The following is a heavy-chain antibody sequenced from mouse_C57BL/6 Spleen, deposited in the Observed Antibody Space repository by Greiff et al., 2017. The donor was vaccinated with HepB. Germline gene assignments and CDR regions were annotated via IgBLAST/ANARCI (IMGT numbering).Heavy chain of an antibody. CDR3: ARGDDYDGAMDY. V-gene: IGHV1-55*01. J-gene: IGHJ4*01. CDR1: GYTFTSYW. D-gene: IGHD2-4*01. CDR2: IYPGSGST. Sequence: VQLQQPGAELVKPGASVKMSCKASGYTFTSYWITWVKQRPGQGLEWIGDIYPGSGSTNYNEKFKSKAPLTVDTSSSTAYMQLSSLTSEDSAVYYCARGDDYDGAMDYWGQGTSVTVSS.